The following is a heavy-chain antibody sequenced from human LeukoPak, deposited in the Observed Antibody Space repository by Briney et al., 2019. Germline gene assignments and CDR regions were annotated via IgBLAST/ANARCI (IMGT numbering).Heavy chain of an antibody. CDR2: IYYSGST. CDR3: ARAERGHRVVAYAFDI. CDR1: GGSIRSGGYY. V-gene: IGHV4-31*03. D-gene: IGHD2-21*01. Sequence: SETLSLTCTVSGGSIRSGGYYWSWIRQHPGKGLEWIGYIYYSGSTYYNPSLKSRVTISVDTSKNQFSLKLSSVTAADTAVYYCARAERGHRVVAYAFDIWGQGTMVTVSS. J-gene: IGHJ3*02.